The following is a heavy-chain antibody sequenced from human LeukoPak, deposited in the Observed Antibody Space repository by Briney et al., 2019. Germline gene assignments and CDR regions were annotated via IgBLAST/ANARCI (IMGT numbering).Heavy chain of an antibody. D-gene: IGHD4-17*01. V-gene: IGHV3-23*01. CDR3: AKDLSVGHDYGDDGGDY. CDR1: GFTFSSYA. J-gene: IGHJ4*02. Sequence: QPGGSLRLSCAASGFTFSSYAMSWVRQAPGKGLEWVSAISGSGGSTYYADSVKGRFTISRDNSKNTLYLQMNSLRAEDTAVYYCAKDLSVGHDYGDDGGDYWGQGTLVTVSS. CDR2: ISGSGGST.